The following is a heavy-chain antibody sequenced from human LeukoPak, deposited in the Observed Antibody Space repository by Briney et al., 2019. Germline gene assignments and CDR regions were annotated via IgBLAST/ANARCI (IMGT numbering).Heavy chain of an antibody. CDR1: GGSISSSSYY. D-gene: IGHD6-19*01. Sequence: SETLSLTCTVSGGSISSSSYYWGWIRQPPGKGLEWIGSIYYSGSTYYNPSLKSRVTISVDTSKNQFSLKLSSVTAADTAVYYCATSSPRIAVAAPDYWGQGTLVTVSS. V-gene: IGHV4-39*07. CDR2: IYYSGST. CDR3: ATSSPRIAVAAPDY. J-gene: IGHJ4*02.